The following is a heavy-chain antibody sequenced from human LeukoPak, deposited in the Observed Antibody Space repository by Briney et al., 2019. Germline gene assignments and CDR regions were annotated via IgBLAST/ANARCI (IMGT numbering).Heavy chain of an antibody. Sequence: GGSLRLSCVASGFSFSDSVMSWVRQAPGKGLEWVANIKPDGSDSYYADSVKGRFSLSRDNTKNSMYLQMNSLRAEDTAVYYCARDVRSGLNYFVFADYWGQGALVTVSS. CDR1: GFSFSDSV. CDR3: ARDVRSGLNYFVFADY. V-gene: IGHV3-7*01. J-gene: IGHJ4*02. D-gene: IGHD3-10*02. CDR2: IKPDGSDS.